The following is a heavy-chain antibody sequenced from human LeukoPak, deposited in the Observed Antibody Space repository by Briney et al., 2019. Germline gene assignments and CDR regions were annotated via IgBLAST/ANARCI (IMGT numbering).Heavy chain of an antibody. J-gene: IGHJ4*02. Sequence: GASVKVSCKASGYTFTSYGISWVRQAPGQGLEWMGGFDPEHGKTIYAQKFQGRVTMTEDTSTDTAYMELSSLRSEDTAVYYCATDLPRYYDSTSMPSSYWGQGTLVTVSS. CDR1: GYTFTSYG. V-gene: IGHV1-24*01. CDR3: ATDLPRYYDSTSMPSSY. CDR2: FDPEHGKT. D-gene: IGHD3-22*01.